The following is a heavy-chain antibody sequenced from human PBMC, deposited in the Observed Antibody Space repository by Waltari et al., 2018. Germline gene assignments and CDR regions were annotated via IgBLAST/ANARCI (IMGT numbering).Heavy chain of an antibody. J-gene: IGHJ5*02. CDR2: ISSSSSTI. D-gene: IGHD3-3*01. CDR3: ARGGVTIFTNWFDP. V-gene: IGHV3-48*04. CDR1: GFTFSSYS. Sequence: VQLVESGGGLVQPGGSLRLSCAASGFTFSSYSMNWVRQAPGKGLEWVSYISSSSSTIYYADSGKGRFTISRDNAKNSLYLQMNSLRAEDTAVYYCARGGVTIFTNWFDPWGQGTLVTVSS.